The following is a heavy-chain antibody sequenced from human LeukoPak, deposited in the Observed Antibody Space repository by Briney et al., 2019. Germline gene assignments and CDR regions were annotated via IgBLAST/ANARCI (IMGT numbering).Heavy chain of an antibody. CDR2: ISSGSRTI. J-gene: IGHJ4*02. CDR3: ARESITGHRDFDY. CDR1: GFAFSSYS. V-gene: IGHV3-48*01. D-gene: IGHD1-20*01. Sequence: PGGSLRLSCAASGFAFSSYSMNWVRQAPGRGLEWISYISSGSRTIYYADSMEGRFTISRDNGKNSLCLLLNSLRADDTAVYFCARESITGHRDFDYWGQGALITVSS.